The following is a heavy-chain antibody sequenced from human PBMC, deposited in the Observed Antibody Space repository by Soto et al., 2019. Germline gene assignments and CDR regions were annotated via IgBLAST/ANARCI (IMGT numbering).Heavy chain of an antibody. CDR3: ARVQFGSGYRYAGDC. CDR2: INPSDSSA. CDR1: GYTFTNYY. D-gene: IGHD5-18*01. J-gene: IGHJ4*02. Sequence: QVQLVQSGAEVKKPGASVKISCKASGYTFTNYYVQWVRQAPGQGLEWMGIINPSDSSATYAQKFRGRVTMTRDTSTSTVYMELSSLASEDTAVYYCARVQFGSGYRYAGDCWGQGTLVIVS. V-gene: IGHV1-46*01.